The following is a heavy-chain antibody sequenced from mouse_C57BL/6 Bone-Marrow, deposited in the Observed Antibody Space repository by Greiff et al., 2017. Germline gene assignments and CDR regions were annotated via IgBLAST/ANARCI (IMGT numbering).Heavy chain of an antibody. CDR1: GYTFTSYW. Sequence: QVQLQQPGAELVRPGTSVKLSCKASGYTFTSYWMHWVKQRPGQGLEWIGVIDPSDSYTNYNQKFKGKATLTVDTSSSTAYMQLSSLTSEDSAVXYCAGVKLYYGRPAWFAYWGQGTLVTVSA. J-gene: IGHJ3*01. CDR2: IDPSDSYT. V-gene: IGHV1-59*01. CDR3: AGVKLYYGRPAWFAY. D-gene: IGHD1-1*01.